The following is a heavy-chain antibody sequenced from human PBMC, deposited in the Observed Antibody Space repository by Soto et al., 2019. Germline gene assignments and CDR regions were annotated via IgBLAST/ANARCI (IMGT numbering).Heavy chain of an antibody. Sequence: PGGSLRLSCAASGFTFSSYCMHWVRQAPGKGLEWVAVIWYDGSNKYYADSVKGRFTISRDNSKNTLYLQMNSLRAEDTAVYYCARDLPSGSCGGDCYPYGMDVWGQGTTVTVSS. CDR2: IWYDGSNK. CDR1: GFTFSSYC. J-gene: IGHJ6*02. CDR3: ARDLPSGSCGGDCYPYGMDV. D-gene: IGHD2-21*02. V-gene: IGHV3-33*01.